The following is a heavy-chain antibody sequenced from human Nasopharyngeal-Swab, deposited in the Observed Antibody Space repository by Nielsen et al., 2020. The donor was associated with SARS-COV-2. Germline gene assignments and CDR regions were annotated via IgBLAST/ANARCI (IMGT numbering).Heavy chain of an antibody. CDR3: ARVSTRYSGYEGGMDV. V-gene: IGHV3-72*01. D-gene: IGHD5-12*01. CDR1: GFTFSDHY. CDR2: TRNKANSYTT. J-gene: IGHJ6*02. Sequence: GESLKISCVASGFTFSDHYMDWVRQAPGKGLEWVGRTRNKANSYTTEYAASVKGRFTISRDDSKNSLYLQINSLKTEDTAVYYCARVSTRYSGYEGGMDVWGQGTTVTVSS.